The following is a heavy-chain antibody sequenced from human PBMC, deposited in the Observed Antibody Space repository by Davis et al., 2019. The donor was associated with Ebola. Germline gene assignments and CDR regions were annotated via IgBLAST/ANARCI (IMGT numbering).Heavy chain of an antibody. CDR3: ARDEDV. V-gene: IGHV1-3*01. CDR1: GYIFTRYS. J-gene: IGHJ6*02. CDR2: INGGNGDT. Sequence: AASVKVSCKTSGYIFTRYSIHWVRQALGEGLEWVGWINGGNGDTKCSQKFQDRVTFTRDTSASTAYMELSSLRSEDTAVYYCARDEDVWGQGTTVTVSS.